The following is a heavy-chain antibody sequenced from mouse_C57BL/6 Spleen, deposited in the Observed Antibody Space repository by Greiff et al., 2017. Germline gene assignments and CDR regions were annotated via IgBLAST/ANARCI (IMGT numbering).Heavy chain of an antibody. V-gene: IGHV3-1*01. Sequence: EVKLMESGPGMVKPSQSLSLTCTVTGYSITSGYDWHWIRHFPGNKLEWMGYISYSGSTNYNPSLKSRISITHDTSKNHFFLKLNSVTTEDTATYYCARGGPRGYYGFAYWGQGTLVTVSA. CDR1: GYSITSGYD. CDR3: ARGGPRGYYGFAY. D-gene: IGHD2-3*01. CDR2: ISYSGST. J-gene: IGHJ3*01.